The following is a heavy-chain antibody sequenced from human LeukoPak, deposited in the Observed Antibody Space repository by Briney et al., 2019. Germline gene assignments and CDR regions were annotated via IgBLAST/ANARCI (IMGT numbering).Heavy chain of an antibody. CDR2: ISGSGSDI. V-gene: IGHV3-11*01. CDR3: ARGAGRSGSDY. CDR1: GFSFSDHY. Sequence: PGGSLRLSCAASGFSFSDHYMTWVRQAPGKGLEWLSYISGSGSDIDYAGSVKGRFTISRDNAKNSLYLQMNILRAEDTAVYYCARGAGRSGSDYWGQGILVTVSS. D-gene: IGHD6-19*01. J-gene: IGHJ4*02.